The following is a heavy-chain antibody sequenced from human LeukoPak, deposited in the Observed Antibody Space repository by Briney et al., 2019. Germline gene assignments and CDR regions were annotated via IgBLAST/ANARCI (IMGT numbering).Heavy chain of an antibody. D-gene: IGHD7-27*01. J-gene: IGHJ3*02. CDR2: IYHSGST. CDR3: ARDERTNWDDAFDI. CDR1: GGSISSGGYY. V-gene: IGHV4-30-2*01. Sequence: SETLSLTCTVSGGSISSGGYYWSWVRQPPGKGLEWIGYIYHSGSTYYNPSLKSRVTISVDRSKNQFSLKLSSVTAADTAVYYCARDERTNWDDAFDIWGQGTMVTVSS.